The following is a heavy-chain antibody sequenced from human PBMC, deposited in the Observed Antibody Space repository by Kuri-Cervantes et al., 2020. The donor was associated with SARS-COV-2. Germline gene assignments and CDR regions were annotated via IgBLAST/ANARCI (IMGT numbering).Heavy chain of an antibody. CDR3: TRGGDLTGYLEADY. CDR1: GFTFSDYY. D-gene: IGHD3-9*01. CDR2: IRSKAYGGTT. J-gene: IGHJ4*02. Sequence: GESLKISCAASGFTFSDYYMSWIRQAPGKGLEWVGFIRSKAYGGTTEYAASVKGRFTISRDDSKSIAYLQMNSLKTEDTAVYYCTRGGDLTGYLEADYWGQGTLVTVSS. V-gene: IGHV3-49*03.